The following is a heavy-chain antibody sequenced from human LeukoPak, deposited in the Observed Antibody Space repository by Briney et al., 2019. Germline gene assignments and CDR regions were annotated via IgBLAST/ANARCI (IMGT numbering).Heavy chain of an antibody. Sequence: SETLSLTCTFSGGSISSGSYYWSWIRQPAGKGLELIGRIYTSGSTNYNPSLKGRVTISVDTSKNQSSLKLSSMPAADTAVYYCAREWVTSGSYRRFDYWGQGTLVTVSS. CDR2: IYTSGST. D-gene: IGHD1-26*01. V-gene: IGHV4-61*02. CDR1: GGSISSGSYY. CDR3: AREWVTSGSYRRFDY. J-gene: IGHJ4*02.